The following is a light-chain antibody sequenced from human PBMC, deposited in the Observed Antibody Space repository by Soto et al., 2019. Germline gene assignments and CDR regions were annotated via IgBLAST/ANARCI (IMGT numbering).Light chain of an antibody. J-gene: IGKJ4*01. Sequence: EIVLTQSPATLSLSPGERATLSCRASQSVGTYFAWYQQKPGQAPRLLIYDSSNRATGIPARFSGSGSGTDFTLTISSLVPEDFAVYYCPQRSDWPSTFGGGTKVEIK. V-gene: IGKV3-11*01. CDR1: QSVGTY. CDR3: PQRSDWPST. CDR2: DSS.